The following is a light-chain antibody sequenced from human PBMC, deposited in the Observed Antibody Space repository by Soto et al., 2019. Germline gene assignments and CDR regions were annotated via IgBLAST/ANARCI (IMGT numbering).Light chain of an antibody. J-gene: IGKJ4*01. Sequence: IVLTQSPATLSLSPLERATLSCRASQSISSYLAWYQQKPGQAPRLLLYDASNRATGIPARFSGSVSGTDFTLTISSLEPEDFAVYYCQQRSDWPLTFGGGTKVDIK. CDR1: QSISSY. CDR2: DAS. V-gene: IGKV3-11*01. CDR3: QQRSDWPLT.